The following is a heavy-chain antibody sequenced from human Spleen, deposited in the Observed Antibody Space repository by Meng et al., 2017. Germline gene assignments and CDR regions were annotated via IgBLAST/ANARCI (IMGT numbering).Heavy chain of an antibody. CDR2: IYPGDSDT. CDR3: ARPLQLWSHLDY. Sequence: KVSCKGSGYSFTSYWVGWVRQRPGKGLEWMGIIYPGDSDTRYSPSFQGQVTISADKSISTAYLQWSSLKASDTAMYYCARPLQLWSHLDYWGQGTLVTVSS. D-gene: IGHD5-18*01. J-gene: IGHJ4*02. CDR1: GYSFTSYW. V-gene: IGHV5-51*01.